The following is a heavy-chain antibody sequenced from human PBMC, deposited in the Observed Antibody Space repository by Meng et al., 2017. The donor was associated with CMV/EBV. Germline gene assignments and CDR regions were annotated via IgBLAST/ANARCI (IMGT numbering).Heavy chain of an antibody. D-gene: IGHD5-12*01. Sequence: QVQRGQAGGEGKKPGASVKVSCKASGYTFTSYGISWVRQAPGQGLEWMGWISAYNGNTNYAQKLQGRVTMTTDTSTSTAYMELRSLRSDDTAVYYCARGGASSGYDLIDYWGQGTLVTVSS. J-gene: IGHJ4*02. CDR1: GYTFTSYG. V-gene: IGHV1-18*01. CDR2: ISAYNGNT. CDR3: ARGGASSGYDLIDY.